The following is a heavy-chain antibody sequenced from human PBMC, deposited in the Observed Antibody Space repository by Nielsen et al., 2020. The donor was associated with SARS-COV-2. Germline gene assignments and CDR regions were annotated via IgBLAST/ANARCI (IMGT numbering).Heavy chain of an antibody. Sequence: SETLSLTCTVSGGSISSGGYYWSWIRQHPGKGLEWIGYIYYSGSTYYNPSLKSRVTISVDTSKNQFSLKLSSVTAADTAVYYCATRRVEIAVAGTGEFDYWGQGTLVTVSS. D-gene: IGHD6-19*01. CDR2: IYYSGST. CDR3: ATRRVEIAVAGTGEFDY. J-gene: IGHJ4*02. V-gene: IGHV4-39*01. CDR1: GGSISSGGYY.